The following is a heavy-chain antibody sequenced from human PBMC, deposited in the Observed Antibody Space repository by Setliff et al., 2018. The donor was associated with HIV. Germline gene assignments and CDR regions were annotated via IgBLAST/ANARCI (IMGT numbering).Heavy chain of an antibody. CDR1: GITFSSYW. J-gene: IGHJ4*02. CDR3: ARGQTSMLN. Sequence: GESLKISCEVSGITFSSYWMSWVRQTPGKGLEWVANIKQDGSENSYVGSVRGRFTISRDNANNSLYLQMNSLRADDTAVYYCARGQTSMLNWGQGTLVTVPQ. V-gene: IGHV3-7*01. CDR2: IKQDGSEN. D-gene: IGHD3-16*01.